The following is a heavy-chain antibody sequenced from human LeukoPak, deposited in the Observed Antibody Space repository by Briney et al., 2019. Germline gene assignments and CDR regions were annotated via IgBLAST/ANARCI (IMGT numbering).Heavy chain of an antibody. CDR3: AGSGRQEGLS. Sequence: PSETLSLTCAVYGGSFSGYYWSWIRQPPGKGLEWIGEINHSGSTNYNPSLKSRVTISVDTSKNQFSLKLSSVTAADTAVYYCAGSGRQEGLSWGQGTLVTVSS. J-gene: IGHJ5*02. V-gene: IGHV4-34*01. CDR1: GGSFSGYY. CDR2: INHSGST. D-gene: IGHD1-26*01.